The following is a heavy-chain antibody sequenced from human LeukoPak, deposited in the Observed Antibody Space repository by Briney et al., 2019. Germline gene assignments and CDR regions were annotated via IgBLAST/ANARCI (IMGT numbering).Heavy chain of an antibody. Sequence: ASVKVSCKASGYTFTGYYMHWVRQAPGQGLEWMGWINPNSGGTKYAQKFQGRVSMTRDTSISTAYMELSGLRSDDTAVYYCARGGADYDSSGPFDHWGQGTLVTVSS. V-gene: IGHV1-2*02. CDR2: INPNSGGT. CDR1: GYTFTGYY. CDR3: ARGGADYDSSGPFDH. D-gene: IGHD3-22*01. J-gene: IGHJ5*02.